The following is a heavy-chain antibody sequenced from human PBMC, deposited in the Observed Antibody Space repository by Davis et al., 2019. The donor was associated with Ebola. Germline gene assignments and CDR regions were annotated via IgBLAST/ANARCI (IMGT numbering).Heavy chain of an antibody. CDR3: ARPNWAIAVAGHFDY. J-gene: IGHJ4*02. Sequence: PGGSLRLSCAASGFTFSSYNMNWVRQAPGQGLECVSYISSSSIYKNYADSVKGRFTISRDNAKNSLYLQMNSLSAEERAVYYCARPNWAIAVAGHFDYWGQGTLVTVSS. CDR1: GFTFSSYN. CDR2: ISSSSIYK. D-gene: IGHD6-19*01. V-gene: IGHV3-21*05.